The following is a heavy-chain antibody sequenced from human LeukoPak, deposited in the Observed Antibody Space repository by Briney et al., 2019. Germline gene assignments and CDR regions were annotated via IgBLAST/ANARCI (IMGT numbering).Heavy chain of an antibody. CDR1: GYTFTGYY. CDR3: ARVINFSIRGYSYGVEHYMDV. Sequence: ASVKVSCKASGYTFTGYYMHWVRQAPGQGLEWMGWINPNSGGTNYAQKFQGRVTMTTDTSTSTAYMELRSLRSDDTAVYYCARVINFSIRGYSYGVEHYMDVWGKGTTVTISS. CDR2: INPNSGGT. D-gene: IGHD5-18*01. J-gene: IGHJ6*03. V-gene: IGHV1-2*02.